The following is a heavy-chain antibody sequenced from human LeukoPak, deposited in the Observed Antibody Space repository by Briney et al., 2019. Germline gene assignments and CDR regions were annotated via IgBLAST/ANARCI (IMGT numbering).Heavy chain of an antibody. CDR2: ISSSSSYI. V-gene: IGHV3-21*01. Sequence: GGSLRLSCAASGFTFSSYSMNWVRQAPGKGLEWVSSISSSSSYIYYADSVKGRFTISRDNAKNSLYLQMNSLRAEDTAVYYCARDEAINSHGYDFWSGPYYYYMDVWGKGTTVTVSS. J-gene: IGHJ6*03. D-gene: IGHD3-3*01. CDR1: GFTFSSYS. CDR3: ARDEAINSHGYDFWSGPYYYYMDV.